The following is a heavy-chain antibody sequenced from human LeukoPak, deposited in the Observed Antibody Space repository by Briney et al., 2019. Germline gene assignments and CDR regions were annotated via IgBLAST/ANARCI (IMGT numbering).Heavy chain of an antibody. V-gene: IGHV1-2*06. J-gene: IGHJ4*02. CDR2: INPNSGGT. CDR1: GYTFTGYY. Sequence: ASVKVSCKASGYTFTGYYMHWVRQAPGQGLEWMGRINPNSGGTNYAQKFQGRVTMTRDTSISTAYMELSRLRSDDTAVYYCARTYYDFWSGYSSYYFDYWGQGTLVTVSS. CDR3: ARTYYDFWSGYSSYYFDY. D-gene: IGHD3-3*01.